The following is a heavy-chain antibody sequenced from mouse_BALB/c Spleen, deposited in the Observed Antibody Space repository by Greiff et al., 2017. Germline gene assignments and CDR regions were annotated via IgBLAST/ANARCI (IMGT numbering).Heavy chain of an antibody. CDR1: GYTFTSYW. J-gene: IGHJ3*01. CDR2: INPSNGRT. CDR3: ARGIYGYDGD. V-gene: IGHV1S81*02. D-gene: IGHD2-2*01. Sequence: QVQLQQSGAELVKPGASVKLSCKASGYTFTSYWMHWVKQRPGQGLEWIGEINPSNGRTNYNEKFKSKATLTVDKSSSTAYMQLSSLTSEDSAVYYCARGIYGYDGDWGQGTLVTVSA.